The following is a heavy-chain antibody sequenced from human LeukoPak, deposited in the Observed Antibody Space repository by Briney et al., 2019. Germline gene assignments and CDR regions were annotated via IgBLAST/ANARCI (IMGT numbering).Heavy chain of an antibody. Sequence: SETLSLTCAVYGGSFSGYYWSWIRQPPGKGLEWIGEINHSGSTNYNPSLKSRVTISVDTSKNQFSLKLSSVTAADTAVYYCARGRAEYYDFWSGSRNYYYYYVDVWGKGTTVTVSS. V-gene: IGHV4-34*01. J-gene: IGHJ6*03. D-gene: IGHD3-3*01. CDR2: INHSGST. CDR3: ARGRAEYYDFWSGSRNYYYYYVDV. CDR1: GGSFSGYY.